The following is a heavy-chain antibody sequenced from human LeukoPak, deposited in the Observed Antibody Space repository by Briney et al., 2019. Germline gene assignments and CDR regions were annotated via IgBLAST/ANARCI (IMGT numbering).Heavy chain of an antibody. Sequence: GGSLRLSCAASGFTFNSYAMSWVRQAPGKGLEWVSAISGSGGSTYYADSVKGRFTISRDNSKNTLYLQMNSLRAEDTAVYYCAKDRDDYGGNSWDYWGQGTLVTVSS. CDR3: AKDRDDYGGNSWDY. D-gene: IGHD4-23*01. CDR1: GFTFNSYA. J-gene: IGHJ4*02. V-gene: IGHV3-23*01. CDR2: ISGSGGST.